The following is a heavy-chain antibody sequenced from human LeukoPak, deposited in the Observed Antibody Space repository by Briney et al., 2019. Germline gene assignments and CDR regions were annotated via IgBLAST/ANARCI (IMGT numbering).Heavy chain of an antibody. J-gene: IGHJ3*02. Sequence: PSETLSLTCAVYGGSFSGYYWNWIRQPPGKGLEWIGYIYYTGSTNYNPSLKSRVTISVDTSKNQFSLRLSSVTAADTAVYYCSSFDSSGSHAFDMWGQGTMVTVSS. CDR2: IYYTGST. CDR1: GGSFSGYY. CDR3: SSFDSSGSHAFDM. V-gene: IGHV4-59*01. D-gene: IGHD3-22*01.